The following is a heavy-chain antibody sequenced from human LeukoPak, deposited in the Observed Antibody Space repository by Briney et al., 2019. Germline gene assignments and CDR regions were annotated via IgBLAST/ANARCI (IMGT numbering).Heavy chain of an antibody. J-gene: IGHJ4*02. CDR3: ARVGCSSTSCYYFDY. Sequence: SGTLPLTCTVSGGSISSYYWSWIRQPAGKGLEWIGRIYTSGSTNYNPSLKSRVTMSVDTSKSQFSLKLSSVTAADTAVYYCARVGCSSTSCYYFDYGGQGTLVTVSS. CDR2: IYTSGST. D-gene: IGHD2-2*01. V-gene: IGHV4-4*07. CDR1: GGSISSYY.